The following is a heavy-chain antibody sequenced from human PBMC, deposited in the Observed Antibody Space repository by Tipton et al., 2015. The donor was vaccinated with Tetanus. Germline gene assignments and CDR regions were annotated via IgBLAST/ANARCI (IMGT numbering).Heavy chain of an antibody. V-gene: IGHV4-59*11. CDR3: ARDFGRYGLNWFDP. Sequence: TLSLTCSVSGGSMSSHYWSWIRQPPGKGLEWIGYIYYSGTTRYNLSLRSRVTLSIDTSKNQFSLKLTSVTAADTAVFYCARDFGRYGLNWFDPWGQGTLVTLSS. J-gene: IGHJ5*02. D-gene: IGHD5-18*01. CDR1: GGSMSSHY. CDR2: IYYSGTT.